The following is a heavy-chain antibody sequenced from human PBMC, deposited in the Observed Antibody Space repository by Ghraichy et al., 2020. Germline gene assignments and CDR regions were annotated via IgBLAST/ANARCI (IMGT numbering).Heavy chain of an antibody. J-gene: IGHJ5*02. D-gene: IGHD2-15*01. CDR2: INPNSGGT. V-gene: IGHV1-2*02. CDR1: GYTFTGYY. CDR3: ARRTEPVVVVAATRSRFDP. Sequence: VKVSCKASGYTFTGYYMHWVRQAPGQGLEWIGWINPNSGGTNYAQKFQGRVTMTRDTSISTAYMELSRLRSDDTAVYYCARRTEPVVVVAATRSRFDPWGQGTLVTVSS.